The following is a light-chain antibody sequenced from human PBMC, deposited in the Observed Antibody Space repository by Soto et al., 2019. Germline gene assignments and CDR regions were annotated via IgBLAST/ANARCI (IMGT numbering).Light chain of an antibody. CDR1: SSDVGAFNY. CDR2: EIN. Sequence: QAVLAHPPSASGSPGQSITISCTGTSSDVGAFNYVSWYQQHPGKAPKLMIFEINKRPSGVPDRFSGSKSGNTASLTVSGIQAEDEADYYCSSYAGIKIYVFGGGTKVTVL. J-gene: IGLJ1*01. CDR3: SSYAGIKIYV. V-gene: IGLV2-8*01.